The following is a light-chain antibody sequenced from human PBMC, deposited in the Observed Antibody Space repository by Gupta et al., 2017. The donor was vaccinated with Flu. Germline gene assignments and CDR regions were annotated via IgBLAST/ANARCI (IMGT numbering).Light chain of an antibody. V-gene: IGKV1-5*03. CDR1: QSITNW. J-gene: IGKJ2*01. Sequence: DIQMTQSPSTLSASVGDRVIITCRASQSITNWLAWYQQKPGKAHKLLNYKEANLESGVPSRVRGSKYDTEFTRTLRTVQADDFADENGQQSNCSFGQGTILE. CDR3: QQSNCS. CDR2: KEA.